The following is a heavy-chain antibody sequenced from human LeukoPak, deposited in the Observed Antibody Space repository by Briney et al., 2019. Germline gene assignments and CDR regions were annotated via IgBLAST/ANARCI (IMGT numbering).Heavy chain of an antibody. V-gene: IGHV3-23*01. CDR3: AKSLYGSGSPAPFVYYYGMDV. CDR2: ISGSGVST. CDR1: GFTSSSYA. J-gene: IGHJ6*02. Sequence: GGSLRLSCAASGFTSSSYAMNWVRQAPGKGLEWVSTISGSGVSTYYADSVKGRFTISRDNSKNTLYLYMSSLRAEDTAVYYCAKSLYGSGSPAPFVYYYGMDVWGQGTTVTVSS. D-gene: IGHD3-10*01.